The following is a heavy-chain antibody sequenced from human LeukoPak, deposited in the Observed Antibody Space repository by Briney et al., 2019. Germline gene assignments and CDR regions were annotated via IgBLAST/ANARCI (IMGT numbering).Heavy chain of an antibody. CDR1: GFTFSRHA. Sequence: GGSLRLSCAASGFTFSRHAMHWVRQAPGKGLEWVAVISYDGSNKYYADSVKGRFTISRDNSKNTLYLQMNSLRAEDTAVYYCATSFGYYYDSSVLVYWGQGTLVTVSS. CDR3: ATSFGYYYDSSVLVY. CDR2: ISYDGSNK. V-gene: IGHV3-30*04. J-gene: IGHJ4*02. D-gene: IGHD3-22*01.